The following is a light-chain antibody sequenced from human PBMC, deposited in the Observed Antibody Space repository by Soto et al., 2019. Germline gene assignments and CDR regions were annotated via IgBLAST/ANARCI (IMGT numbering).Light chain of an antibody. CDR1: SSDVGGYNH. CDR3: SSYASSRSYV. CDR2: EVT. Sequence: QSALTQPASVSGSPGQSITISCTGTSSDVGGYNHVSWYQIHPGKAPKLIIYEVTSRPSGVSYRFSGSKSGNSASLTISGLQAEDEADYDCSSYASSRSYVFGGGTKVTVL. V-gene: IGLV2-14*01. J-gene: IGLJ1*01.